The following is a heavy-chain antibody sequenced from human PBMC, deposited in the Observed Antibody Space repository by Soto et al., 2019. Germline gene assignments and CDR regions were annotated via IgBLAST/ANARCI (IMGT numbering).Heavy chain of an antibody. Sequence: QVQLVESGGGVVQPGRSLRLSCATSGFTFSSDGMHWVRQGPGKGLEWVAVIWYDGTNKYYADSVNGRFTISRDDSKKTQYRQMNRLRAEDTAVYYCARGPMTTVTTWGDWYFDLWGRGTLVTVSS. D-gene: IGHD4-17*01. CDR1: GFTFSSDG. V-gene: IGHV3-33*01. CDR2: IWYDGTNK. CDR3: ARGPMTTVTTWGDWYFDL. J-gene: IGHJ2*01.